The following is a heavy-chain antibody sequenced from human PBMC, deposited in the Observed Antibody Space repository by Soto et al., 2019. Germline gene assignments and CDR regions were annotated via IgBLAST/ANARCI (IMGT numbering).Heavy chain of an antibody. CDR3: ARNVPVTAVGY. V-gene: IGHV3-66*01. Sequence: EVRLVESGGGLVQPGGSLRLSCAASGVTVGNHYMSWVRQAPGKGLEWVSVTYSGGDTRYAESVKGRFTMSRDSTKNTVYLQMDRLRAEDTAVYCCARNVPVTAVGYWGQGSLVTVSS. CDR1: GVTVGNHY. CDR2: TYSGGDT. D-gene: IGHD4-17*01. J-gene: IGHJ4*02.